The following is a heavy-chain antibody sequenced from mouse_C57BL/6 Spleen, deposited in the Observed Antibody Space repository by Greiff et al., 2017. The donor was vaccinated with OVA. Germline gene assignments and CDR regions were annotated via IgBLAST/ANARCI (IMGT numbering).Heavy chain of an antibody. CDR3: ARGGWTIFDY. V-gene: IGHV3-1*01. Sequence: DVQLQESGPGMVQPSQSLSLTCTVTGYSITSGYDWHWIRHFPGNKLEWMGYISYSGSTNYNPSLKSRISITHDTSKNLFFLKLNSVATENTATEYGARGGWTIFDYWGQGTTLTVSS. J-gene: IGHJ2*01. CDR1: GYSITSGYD. CDR2: ISYSGST.